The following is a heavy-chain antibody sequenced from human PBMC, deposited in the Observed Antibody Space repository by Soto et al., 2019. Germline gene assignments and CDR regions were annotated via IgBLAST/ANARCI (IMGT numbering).Heavy chain of an antibody. J-gene: IGHJ5*01. V-gene: IGHV3-23*01. Sequence: PGGSLRLSCAASGFTFSSYAMSWVRQAPGKGLEWVATISGTGASMYYADSVKGRFTLSRDNSRTALFLQMNSLRSEDTAVYYCAGGLCSGGSCSFDYWGHGTLVTVSS. CDR1: GFTFSSYA. CDR2: ISGTGASM. CDR3: AGGLCSGGSCSFDY. D-gene: IGHD2-15*01.